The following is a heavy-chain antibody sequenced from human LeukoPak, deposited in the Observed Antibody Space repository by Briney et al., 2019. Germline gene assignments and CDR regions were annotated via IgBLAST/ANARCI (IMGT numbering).Heavy chain of an antibody. CDR3: ARVAPPNPY. CDR1: GGSFSSYY. J-gene: IGHJ4*02. V-gene: IGHV4-34*01. Sequence: SETLSLTCAVYGGSFSSYYWSWVRQPPGKGLEWIGEINHSGSTIYNPSLKSRVTISVDTSKKQFSLKMSSVTAADTAVYYCARVAPPNPYWGQGTLVTVSS. CDR2: INHSGST.